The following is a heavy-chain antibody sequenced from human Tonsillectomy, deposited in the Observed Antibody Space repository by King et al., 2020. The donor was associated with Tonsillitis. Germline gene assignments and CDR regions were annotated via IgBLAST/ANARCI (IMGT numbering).Heavy chain of an antibody. V-gene: IGHV4-34*01. Sequence: VQLQQWGAGLLKPSETLSLTCAVYGVSFSGYYWSWIRQPPGKGLEWIGEINHSGSTNYNPSLKSRVTISVDTSKNQFSLKLSSVTAADTAVYYCATQARGGVIPFIDYWGQGTLVTVSS. CDR1: GVSFSGYY. J-gene: IGHJ4*02. CDR3: ATQARGGVIPFIDY. D-gene: IGHD3-10*01. CDR2: INHSGST.